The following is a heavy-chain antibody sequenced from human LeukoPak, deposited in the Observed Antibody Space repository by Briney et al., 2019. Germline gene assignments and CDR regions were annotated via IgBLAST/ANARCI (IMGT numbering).Heavy chain of an antibody. CDR1: GFTVSSNY. CDR2: IYDGGNT. D-gene: IGHD5-18*01. J-gene: IGHJ4*02. CDR3: ARGYSYGYIRY. Sequence: WGSLRLSCAASGFTVSSNYMNWVGQAPGNGLEWVSVIYDGGNTDHADSVKGRFTISRDNSKNMLYLQMNSLRAEDTAVYYCARGYSYGYIRYWGQGTLVTVSS. V-gene: IGHV3-66*01.